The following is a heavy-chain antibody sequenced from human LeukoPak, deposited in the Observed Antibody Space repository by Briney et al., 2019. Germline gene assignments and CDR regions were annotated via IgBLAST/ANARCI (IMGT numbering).Heavy chain of an antibody. Sequence: GGSLRLSCGASGFTVSSNYMSWVRQAPGKGLEWVSVIYSGGSTYYSDSVKGRFTISRDNSKNTLYLQMNSLRGEDTAVYYCAGGPKKQLIWGRASNGFDPWGQGTLVTVSS. CDR1: GFTVSSNY. CDR2: IYSGGST. J-gene: IGHJ5*02. V-gene: IGHV3-66*01. CDR3: AGGPKKQLIWGRASNGFDP. D-gene: IGHD6-13*01.